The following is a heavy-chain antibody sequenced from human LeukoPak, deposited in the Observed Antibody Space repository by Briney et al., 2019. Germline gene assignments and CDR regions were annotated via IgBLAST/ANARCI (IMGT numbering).Heavy chain of an antibody. V-gene: IGHV4-30-2*05. J-gene: IGHJ4*02. CDR2: IYHSGST. CDR1: GGSISSGGYY. CDR3: AREDHGDPPDY. D-gene: IGHD4-17*01. Sequence: SETLSLTCTVSGGSISSGGYYWSWIRQPPGKGLEWIGYIYHSGSTYYNPSLKSRVTISVDTSKNQFSLKLSSVTAADTAVYYCAREDHGDPPDYWGQGTLVTVSS.